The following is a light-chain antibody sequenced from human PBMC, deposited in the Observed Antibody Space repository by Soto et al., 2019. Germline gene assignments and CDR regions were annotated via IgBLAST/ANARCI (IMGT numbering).Light chain of an antibody. CDR1: QGISTW. V-gene: IGKV1-5*01. Sequence: DIQITQSPSTLSASVGDRVTITCPASQGISTWLAWYQQKPGKAPKLLIFDASTLQSGVPSRFSGSGSGTEFTLTISSLQTDDFATYYCKQYNSYWGTFGQGTKVDIK. CDR3: KQYNSYWGT. CDR2: DAS. J-gene: IGKJ1*01.